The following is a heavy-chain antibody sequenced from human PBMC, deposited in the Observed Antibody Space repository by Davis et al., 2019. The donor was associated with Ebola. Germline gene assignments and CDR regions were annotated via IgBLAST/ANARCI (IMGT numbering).Heavy chain of an antibody. CDR2: VKSKAHGGTT. Sequence: PGRSLRLSCAASGFTITNAWMNWVRQAPGKGLEWVGRVKSKAHGGTTDYAAPVKGRFTISRDDSKSTLFLQMNSLKTDDTGVYFCTTVKSHYCDGTPPCYLDNWGQGTLVIVSS. CDR3: TTVKSHYCDGTPPCYLDN. D-gene: IGHD3-22*01. CDR1: GFTITNAW. V-gene: IGHV3-15*01. J-gene: IGHJ4*03.